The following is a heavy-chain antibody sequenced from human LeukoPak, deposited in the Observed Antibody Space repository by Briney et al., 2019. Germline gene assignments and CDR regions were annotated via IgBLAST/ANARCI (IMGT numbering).Heavy chain of an antibody. CDR3: ARNTTTTVTTLRGGFDP. Sequence: ETLSLTCAVSGYSISSGDYWGWIRQPPGKGLEWIGSIYHSGSTHYNPSLKSRVTISVDTSKNQFSLKVSSVTAADTAVYYCARNTTTTVTTLRGGFDPWGQGTLVTVSS. V-gene: IGHV4-38-2*01. CDR1: GYSISSGDY. D-gene: IGHD4-17*01. J-gene: IGHJ5*02. CDR2: IYHSGST.